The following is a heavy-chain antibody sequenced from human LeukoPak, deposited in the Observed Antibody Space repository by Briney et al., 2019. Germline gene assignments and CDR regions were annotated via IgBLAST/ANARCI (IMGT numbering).Heavy chain of an antibody. D-gene: IGHD2-21*01. CDR2: IYSGGTT. V-gene: IGHV3-53*01. CDR3: AKDPQPGDSIDY. Sequence: GGSLRLSCAASGFTVSRNYMSWVRQAPGKGLEWVSVIYSGGTTYYADSVKGRFTISRDNSKNTLYLQMNSLRAEDTAVYYCAKDPQPGDSIDYWGQGTLVTVSS. CDR1: GFTVSRNY. J-gene: IGHJ4*02.